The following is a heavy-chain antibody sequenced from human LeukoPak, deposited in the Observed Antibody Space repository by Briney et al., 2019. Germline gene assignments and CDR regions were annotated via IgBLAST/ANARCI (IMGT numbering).Heavy chain of an antibody. CDR1: GGSISSYY. Sequence: SETLSLTCTVSGGSISSYYWSWIRQPAGKGLEWIGRIYTSGSTNYNPSLKSRVTMSVDMSNNQFSLKLSSVTAADTAVYYCARQYPYCSGGSCYGFLDVWGQGTTVTVSS. J-gene: IGHJ6*02. CDR3: ARQYPYCSGGSCYGFLDV. D-gene: IGHD2-15*01. V-gene: IGHV4-4*07. CDR2: IYTSGST.